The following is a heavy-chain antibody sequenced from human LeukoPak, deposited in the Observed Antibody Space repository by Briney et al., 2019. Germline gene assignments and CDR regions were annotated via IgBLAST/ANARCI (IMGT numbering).Heavy chain of an antibody. CDR2: INHSGST. CDR3: ARGVFGLRGFFYLDY. CDR1: GGSFSGYY. J-gene: IGHJ4*02. D-gene: IGHD3/OR15-3a*01. V-gene: IGHV4-34*01. Sequence: SETLSLTCAVYGGSFSGYYWSWIRQPPGKGLEWIGEINHSGSTNYNPSLKSRVTISVDTSKNQFSLKLSSVTAADTAVYYCARGVFGLRGFFYLDYWGQGTLVTVSS.